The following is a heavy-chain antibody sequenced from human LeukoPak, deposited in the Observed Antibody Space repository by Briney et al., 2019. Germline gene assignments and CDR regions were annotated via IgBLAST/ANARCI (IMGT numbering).Heavy chain of an antibody. D-gene: IGHD3-9*01. CDR2: ISGSGGST. V-gene: IGHV3-23*01. CDR1: GFTFSSYA. Sequence: PGGSLRLSCAASGFTFSSYAMSWVRQAPGKGLEWVSAISGSGGSTYYADSVKGRFTISRDNSKNTLYLQMNSLRAEDTAVYYCAKEKYFDWLLFGMLEDWGQGTLVTVSS. CDR3: AKEKYFDWLLFGMLED. J-gene: IGHJ4*02.